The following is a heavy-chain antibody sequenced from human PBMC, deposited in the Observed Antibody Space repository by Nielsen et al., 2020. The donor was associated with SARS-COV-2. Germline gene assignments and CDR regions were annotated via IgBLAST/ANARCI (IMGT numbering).Heavy chain of an antibody. CDR2: INPSGGST. D-gene: IGHD2-15*01. J-gene: IGHJ6*02. CDR3: ARDGKAATYPMYYYYYGMDV. Sequence: VKVSCKASGYTFTSYYMHWVRQAPGQGLEWMGIINPSGGSTSYAQKFQGRVTMTRDTSTSTVYMELSSLRSEDTAVYYCARDGKAATYPMYYYYYGMDVWGQGTTVTVSS. V-gene: IGHV1-46*01. CDR1: GYTFTSYY.